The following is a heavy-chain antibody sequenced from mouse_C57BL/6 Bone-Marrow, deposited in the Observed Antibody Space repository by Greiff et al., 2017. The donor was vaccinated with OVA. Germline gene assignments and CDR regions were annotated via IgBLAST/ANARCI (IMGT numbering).Heavy chain of an antibody. CDR1: GFTFSDYY. J-gene: IGHJ4*01. CDR3: ARRTVVAPYAMDY. CDR2: ISNGGDST. Sequence: EVHLVESGGGLVQPGGSLKLSCAASGFTFSDYYMYWVRQTPEKRLEWVAYISNGGDSTYYPDTVKGRFTISRDNAKNTLYLQMSRLKSEDTAMYYCARRTVVAPYAMDYWGQGTSVTVSS. D-gene: IGHD1-1*01. V-gene: IGHV5-12*01.